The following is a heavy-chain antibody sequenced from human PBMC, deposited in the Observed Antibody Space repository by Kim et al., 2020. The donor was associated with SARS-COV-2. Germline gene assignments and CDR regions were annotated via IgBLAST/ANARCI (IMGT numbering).Heavy chain of an antibody. CDR2: ISAYNGNT. D-gene: IGHD3-22*01. CDR1: GYTFTSYG. J-gene: IGHJ4*02. V-gene: IGHV1-18*01. CDR3: ARGNYYDSSGYETPPDY. Sequence: ASVKVSCKASGYTFTSYGISWVRQAPGQGLEWMGWISAYNGNTNYAQKLQGRVTMTTDTSTSTAYMELRSLRSDDTAVYYCARGNYYDSSGYETPPDYWGQGTLVTVSS.